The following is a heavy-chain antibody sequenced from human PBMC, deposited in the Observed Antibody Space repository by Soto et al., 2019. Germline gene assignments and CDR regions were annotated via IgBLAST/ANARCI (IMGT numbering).Heavy chain of an antibody. D-gene: IGHD2-8*01. CDR2: ISSSSSYI. CDR1: GVTFSSYS. CDR3: ARALTGRVGAFDI. Sequence: GGSLRLSCAASGVTFSSYSRNWVRQAPGKGLEWISSISSSSSYIYYADSVKGRFTISRDNAKNSLYLQMNSMRAEDTAVYYCARALTGRVGAFDIWGQGTMVTVSS. V-gene: IGHV3-21*01. J-gene: IGHJ3*02.